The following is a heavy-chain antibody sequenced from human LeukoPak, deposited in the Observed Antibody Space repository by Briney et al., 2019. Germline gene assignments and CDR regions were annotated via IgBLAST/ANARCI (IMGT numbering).Heavy chain of an antibody. CDR2: IIPIFGTA. D-gene: IGHD4-11*01. CDR3: ARVDGTVTMGYYYYYMDV. J-gene: IGHJ6*03. V-gene: IGHV1-69*06. CDR1: GYTFTGYY. Sequence: ASVKVSCKASGYTFTGYYMHWVRQAPGQGLEWMGGIIPIFGTANYAQKFQGRVTITADKSTSTAYMELSSLRSEDTAVYYCARVDGTVTMGYYYYYMDVWGKGTTVTVSS.